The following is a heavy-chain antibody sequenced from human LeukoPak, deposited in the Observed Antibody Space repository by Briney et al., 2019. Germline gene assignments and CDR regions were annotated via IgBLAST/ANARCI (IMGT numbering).Heavy chain of an antibody. CDR3: ARGANYYYDSSADYPRY. CDR1: GYTFTTYY. Sequence: ASVKVSCKTSGYTFTTYYIHWVRQAPGQGLGWMGIINPSGGTTTYAQQFQGRVTMTRDTSTSTVYMELNTLRSEDTAVYYCARGANYYYDSSADYPRYWGQGTLVTVSS. V-gene: IGHV1-46*01. J-gene: IGHJ4*02. D-gene: IGHD3-22*01. CDR2: INPSGGTT.